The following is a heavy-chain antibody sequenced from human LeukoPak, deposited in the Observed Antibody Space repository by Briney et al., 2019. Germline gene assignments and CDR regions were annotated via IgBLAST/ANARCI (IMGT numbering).Heavy chain of an antibody. J-gene: IGHJ4*02. CDR1: GFTFDDYA. V-gene: IGHV3-9*01. CDR2: ISWNSGSI. CDR3: AKAAVAGLDY. Sequence: GRPLRLSCAASGFTFDDYAMHWVRQAPGKGLEWVSGISWNSGSIGYADSVKGRFTISRDNAKNSLYLQMNSLRAEDTALYYCAKAAVAGLDYWGQGTLVTVSS. D-gene: IGHD6-19*01.